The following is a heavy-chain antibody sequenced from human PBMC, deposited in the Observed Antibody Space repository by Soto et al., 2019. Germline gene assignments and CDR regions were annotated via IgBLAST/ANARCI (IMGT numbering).Heavy chain of an antibody. CDR2: ISAYNGNT. CDR1: AYTSKSYG. D-gene: IGHD2-21*01. J-gene: IGHJ4*02. CDR3: ARLVIPIRAIDY. V-gene: IGHV1-18*01. Sequence: ASVKVSWKASAYTSKSYGISWVRQAPGQGLEWMGWISAYNGNTNYAQKLQGRVTMTTDTSTSTAYMELRSLRSDDTAVYYCARLVIPIRAIDYWGQGTLVTVSS.